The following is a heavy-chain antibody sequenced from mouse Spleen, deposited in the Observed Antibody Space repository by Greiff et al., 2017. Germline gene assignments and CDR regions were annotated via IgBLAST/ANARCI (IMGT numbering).Heavy chain of an antibody. J-gene: IGHJ1*01. CDR3: ARKDYGSSYNWYFDG. CDR1: GYTFTSYY. CDR2: IYPGNVNT. V-gene: IGHV1S56*01. Sequence: QVQLKQSGPELVKPGASVRISCKASGYTFTSYYIHWVKQRPGQGLEWIGWIYPGNVNTKYNEKFKGKATLTADKSSSTAYMQLSSLTSEDSAVYFCARKDYGSSYNWYFDGWGAGTTVTVSS. D-gene: IGHD1-1*01.